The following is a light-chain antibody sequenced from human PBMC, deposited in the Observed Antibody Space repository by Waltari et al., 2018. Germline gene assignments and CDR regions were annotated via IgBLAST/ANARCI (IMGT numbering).Light chain of an antibody. CDR3: QTWGTGIRV. Sequence: QVVLTQSPSASASLGASVKLTCTLSSGHSSYAIAWHQQQPEKGPRYLMKVNRAGSQSKGDGIPDRFSGSSSGAERYLTISSLQSEDEADYYCQTWGTGIRVFGGGTKLTVL. J-gene: IGLJ3*02. V-gene: IGLV4-69*01. CDR2: VNRAGSQ. CDR1: SGHSSYA.